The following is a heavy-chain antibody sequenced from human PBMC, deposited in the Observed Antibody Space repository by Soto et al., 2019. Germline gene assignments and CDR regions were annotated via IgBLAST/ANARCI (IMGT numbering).Heavy chain of an antibody. CDR2: ISSSSSTI. V-gene: IGHV3-48*01. CDR1: GFTFSSYS. CDR3: ARGFGYSSGSQDY. D-gene: IGHD6-19*01. Sequence: EVQLVESGGGLVQPGGSLRLSCAASGFTFSSYSMNWVRQAPGKGLEWVSYISSSSSTIYYADSVKGRFTISRDIAKNSLYLQMNSLRAEDTAVYYCARGFGYSSGSQDYWGQVTLVTVSS. J-gene: IGHJ4*02.